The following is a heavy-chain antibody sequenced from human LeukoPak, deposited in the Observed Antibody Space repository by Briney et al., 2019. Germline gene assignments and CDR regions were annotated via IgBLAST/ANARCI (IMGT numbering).Heavy chain of an antibody. V-gene: IGHV1-58*02. D-gene: IGHD1-1*01. CDR1: GFTSTSSA. Sequence: SVNVSCKASGFTSTSSAMQGVRQASGQRIDWIGWIVVGSGNTNSAHKFQESVTINRYMSTSTASMELSSLRSEDTPLYYSAAVGWNDRPFFDYWGQGTMVSDSS. CDR3: AAVGWNDRPFFDY. CDR2: IVVGSGNT. J-gene: IGHJ4*02.